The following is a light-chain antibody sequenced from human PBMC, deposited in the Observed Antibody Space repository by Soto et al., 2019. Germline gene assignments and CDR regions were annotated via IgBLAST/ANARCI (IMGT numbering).Light chain of an antibody. V-gene: IGLV2-14*01. CDR3: GSYTSTDTPFV. CDR1: STDVGGYNY. CDR2: EVS. J-gene: IGLJ1*01. Sequence: SALAQPSSVSGSPGQSITISFTGTSTDVGGYNYVSWYQHHPGKGPKLIIYEVSNRPSGVSDRFSGSKSGNKASLIISNLEAEDESDYYCGSYTSTDTPFVFGTGTKVTVL.